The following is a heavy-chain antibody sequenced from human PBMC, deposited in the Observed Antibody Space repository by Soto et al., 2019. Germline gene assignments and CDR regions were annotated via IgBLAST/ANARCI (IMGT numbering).Heavy chain of an antibody. CDR1: GDSVSSNSAA. V-gene: IGHV6-1*01. CDR3: ARVSFVRTTTKYSGCDSDYYYGMDV. D-gene: IGHD5-12*01. J-gene: IGHJ6*02. CDR2: TYYRSKWYN. Sequence: SQTLSLTCAISGDSVSSNSAAWNWIRQSPSRGLEWLGRTYYRSKWYNDYAVSVESRITINPDTSKNQFSLQLNSVTPEDTAVYCCARVSFVRTTTKYSGCDSDYYYGMDVWGQGTTVTVSS.